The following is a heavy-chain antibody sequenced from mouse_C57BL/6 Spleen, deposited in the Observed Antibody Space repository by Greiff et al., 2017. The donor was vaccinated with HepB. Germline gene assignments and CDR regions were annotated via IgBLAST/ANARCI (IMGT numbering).Heavy chain of an antibody. Sequence: VQLQQSGPGLVQPSQSLSITCTVSGFSLTSYGVHWVRQSPGKGLEWLGVIWSGGSTDYNAAFISRLSISKDNSKSQVFFKMNSLQADDTAIYYCARNHGYYTFAYWGQGTLVTVSA. CDR3: ARNHGYYTFAY. V-gene: IGHV2-2*01. D-gene: IGHD2-3*01. CDR2: IWSGGST. J-gene: IGHJ3*01. CDR1: GFSLTSYG.